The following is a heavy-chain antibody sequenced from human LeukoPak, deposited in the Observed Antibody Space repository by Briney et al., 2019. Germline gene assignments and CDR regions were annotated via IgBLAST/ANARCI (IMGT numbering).Heavy chain of an antibody. V-gene: IGHV1-2*02. D-gene: IGHD3-10*01. CDR3: ARDRLSRYGSGRWFDP. CDR1: GYTFTNYD. Sequence: ASVRVSCKASGYTFTNYDINWVRQAPGQGLEWMGWINPNSGGTNYAQKFQGRVTMTRDTSISTAYMELSRLRSDDTAVYYCARDRLSRYGSGRWFDPWGQGTLVTVSS. J-gene: IGHJ5*02. CDR2: INPNSGGT.